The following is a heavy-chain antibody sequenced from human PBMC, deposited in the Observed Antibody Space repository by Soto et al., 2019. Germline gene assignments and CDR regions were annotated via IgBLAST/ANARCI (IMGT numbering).Heavy chain of an antibody. J-gene: IGHJ5*02. CDR2: ISATGGLK. Sequence: GGSLRLSCAASGFTFTNYAMTWVRQSPGKGLQWVSGISATGGLKYYADSVQGRFTISRDNSKNTLYLQMDNLRDEDTAIYYCAREVGAPSGWLDPWGQGTQVTVSS. CDR1: GFTFTNYA. CDR3: AREVGAPSGWLDP. D-gene: IGHD1-26*01. V-gene: IGHV3-23*01.